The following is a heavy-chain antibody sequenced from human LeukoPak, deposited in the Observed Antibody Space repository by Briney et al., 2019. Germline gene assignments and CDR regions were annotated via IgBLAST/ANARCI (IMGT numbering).Heavy chain of an antibody. J-gene: IGHJ4*02. D-gene: IGHD3-10*01. CDR1: GFTFSSYA. V-gene: IGHV3-23*01. Sequence: HPGGSLRLSCAASGFTFSSYAMSWVRQAPGKGLEWVSAISGSGGSTYYADSVKGRFTISRDNSKNTLYLQMNSLRAEDTAVYYCARALVLWFGELLGFDYWGQGTLVTVSS. CDR3: ARALVLWFGELLGFDY. CDR2: ISGSGGST.